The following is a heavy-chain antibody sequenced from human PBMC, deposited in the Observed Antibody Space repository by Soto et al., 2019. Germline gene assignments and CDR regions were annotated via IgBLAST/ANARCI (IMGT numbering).Heavy chain of an antibody. CDR3: AREKLGSGNEDAFDI. V-gene: IGHV4-31*03. CDR1: GGSISSGGYY. D-gene: IGHD3-10*01. J-gene: IGHJ3*02. Sequence: PSETLSLTCTVSGGSISSGGYYWSWIRQHPGKGLEWIGYIYYSGSTYYNPSLKSRVTISVDTSKNQFSLKLSSVTAAGTAAYYCAREKLGSGNEDAFDIWGQGTMVTVSS. CDR2: IYYSGST.